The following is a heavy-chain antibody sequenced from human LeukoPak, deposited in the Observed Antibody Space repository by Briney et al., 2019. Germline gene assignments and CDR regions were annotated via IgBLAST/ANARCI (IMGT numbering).Heavy chain of an antibody. Sequence: AGGSLRLSCAASEFTFSTYWMTWVRQAPGKGLEWVANIKEDGSEKYYVDSVKGRFTISRDNAKNSLYLQMNSLRAEDTAVYYYARDWDCSSTSCYGALGYWGQGTLVTASS. CDR2: IKEDGSEK. CDR3: ARDWDCSSTSCYGALGY. D-gene: IGHD2-2*01. CDR1: EFTFSTYW. V-gene: IGHV3-7*01. J-gene: IGHJ4*02.